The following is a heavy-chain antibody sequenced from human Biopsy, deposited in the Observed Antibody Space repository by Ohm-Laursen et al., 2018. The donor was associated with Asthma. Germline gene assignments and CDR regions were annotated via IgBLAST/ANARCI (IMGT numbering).Heavy chain of an antibody. CDR3: ARTYYDFLTGQVKDVFGV. D-gene: IGHD3-9*01. V-gene: IGHV1-3*04. J-gene: IGHJ3*01. CDR2: VNTGNGDT. Sequence: SSVKVSCKTSGYNFISFAIHWVRQAPGQRLEWMGWVNTGNGDTKYSQKFQGRVTITRGTSASTAYMELRSLRSEDTATYYCARTYYDFLTGQVKDVFGVWGQGTMVTVSS. CDR1: GYNFISFA.